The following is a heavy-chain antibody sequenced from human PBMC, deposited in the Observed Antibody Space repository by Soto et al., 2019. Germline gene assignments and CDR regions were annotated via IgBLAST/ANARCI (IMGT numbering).Heavy chain of an antibody. Sequence: EVQLLESGGGLVQPGGSLRLSCAASGFTFSTYAMSWVRQAPGKGLEWVSTITTSGGNTYYADSVQGRFTISRDNSKNTLYLHRNSLRAEDTAVYYCAGRYCTNGVCYTNYYYYIDVWGKGTTVTVSS. CDR3: AGRYCTNGVCYTNYYYYIDV. CDR1: GFTFSTYA. CDR2: ITTSGGNT. J-gene: IGHJ6*03. V-gene: IGHV3-23*01. D-gene: IGHD2-8*01.